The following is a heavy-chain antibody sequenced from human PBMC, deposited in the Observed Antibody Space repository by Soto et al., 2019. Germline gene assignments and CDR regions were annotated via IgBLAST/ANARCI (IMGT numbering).Heavy chain of an antibody. V-gene: IGHV1-18*01. Sequence: ASVKVSCKASGYSFSNYGISWVRQAPGQGLEWMGWISAYTGNTNYAQMLQDRVTMTTDTSTTTAYMELRSLRSDDTALYYCARVLGHDSRWWRHSVFDIRAQGTMATVS. J-gene: IGHJ3*02. CDR3: ARVLGHDSRWWRHSVFDI. D-gene: IGHD6-13*01. CDR1: GYSFSNYG. CDR2: ISAYTGNT.